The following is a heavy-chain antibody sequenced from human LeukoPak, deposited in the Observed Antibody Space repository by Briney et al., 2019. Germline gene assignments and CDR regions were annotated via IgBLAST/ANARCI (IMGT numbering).Heavy chain of an antibody. V-gene: IGHV1-69*13. CDR1: GYTFTSYG. CDR2: IIPIFGTA. J-gene: IGHJ6*02. D-gene: IGHD6-19*01. CDR3: AGGHTAVVGTFLYYYYGMDV. Sequence: SVKVSCKASGYTFTSYGISWVRQAPGQGLEWMGGIIPIFGTANYAQKFQGRVTITADESTSTAYMELSSLRSEDTAVYYCAGGHTAVVGTFLYYYYGMDVWGQGTTVTVSS.